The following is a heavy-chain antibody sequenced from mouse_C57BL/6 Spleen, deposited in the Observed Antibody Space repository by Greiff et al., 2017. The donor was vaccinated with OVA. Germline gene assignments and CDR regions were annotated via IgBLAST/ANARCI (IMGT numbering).Heavy chain of an antibody. CDR2: INPNNGGT. CDR3: ARSALYGSSWYFDV. V-gene: IGHV1-22*01. Sequence: VQLQQSGPELVKPGASVKMSCKASGYTFTDYNMHWVKQSHGKSLEWIGYINPNNGGTSYNQKFKGKATLTVNKSSSTAYMELRSLTSEDSAVYYCARSALYGSSWYFDVWGTGTTVTVSS. D-gene: IGHD1-1*01. CDR1: GYTFTDYN. J-gene: IGHJ1*03.